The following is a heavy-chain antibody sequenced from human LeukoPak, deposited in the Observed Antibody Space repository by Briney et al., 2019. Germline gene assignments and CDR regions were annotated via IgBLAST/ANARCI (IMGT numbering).Heavy chain of an antibody. J-gene: IGHJ4*02. CDR3: ARDLYRIVVVPHYFDY. V-gene: IGHV3-20*04. D-gene: IGHD3-22*01. CDR1: GFTFDDYG. Sequence: AGGSLRLSCAAYGFTFDDYGMSWVRQAPGKGLEWVSGINWNGGSTGYADSVKGRFTISRDNAKNSLYLQMNSLRAEDTAVYYCARDLYRIVVVPHYFDYWGQGTLVTVSS. CDR2: INWNGGST.